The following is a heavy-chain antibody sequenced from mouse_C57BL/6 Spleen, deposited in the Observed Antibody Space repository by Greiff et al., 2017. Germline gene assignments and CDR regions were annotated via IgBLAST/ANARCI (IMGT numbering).Heavy chain of an antibody. V-gene: IGHV3-6*01. J-gene: IGHJ2*01. CDR1: GYSITSGYY. Sequence: EVKVEESGPGLVKPSQSLSLTCSVTGYSITSGYYWNWIRQFPGNKLEWMGYISYDGSNNYNPSLKNRISITRDTSKNQFFLKLNSVTTEDTATYYCARVITTVVATDYFDYWGQGTTLTVSS. CDR3: ARVITTVVATDYFDY. CDR2: ISYDGSN. D-gene: IGHD1-1*01.